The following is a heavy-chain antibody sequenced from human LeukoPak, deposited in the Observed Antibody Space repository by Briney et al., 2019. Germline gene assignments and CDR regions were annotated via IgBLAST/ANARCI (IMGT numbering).Heavy chain of an antibody. CDR3: ARGLAYYDSSGYYYFDY. Sequence: SETLSLTCTVSGGSISSGDYYWSWIRQPPGKGLEWLGYIYYSGSTYYNPSLKRRVPISVDTSKNQFSLKLSPVTAADTAVYYCARGLAYYDSSGYYYFDYWGQGTLVTVSS. CDR2: IYYSGST. CDR1: GGSISSGDYY. J-gene: IGHJ4*02. V-gene: IGHV4-30-4*01. D-gene: IGHD3-22*01.